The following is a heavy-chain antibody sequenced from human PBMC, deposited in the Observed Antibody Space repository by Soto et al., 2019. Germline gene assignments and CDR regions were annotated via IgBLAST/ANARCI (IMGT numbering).Heavy chain of an antibody. CDR1: GFSFTTYG. CDR3: TKSWLFEKNWFDP. V-gene: IGHV3-23*01. CDR2: ISSTGLYT. J-gene: IGHJ5*02. Sequence: GGSLRLSCAASGFSFTTYGMSWVRQAPGKGLEWVSDISSTGLYTYLADSVKGRFTISRDNSKNTLYLQMNSLRVDDTAVYFCTKSWLFEKNWFDPWGQGTLVTV. D-gene: IGHD3-22*01.